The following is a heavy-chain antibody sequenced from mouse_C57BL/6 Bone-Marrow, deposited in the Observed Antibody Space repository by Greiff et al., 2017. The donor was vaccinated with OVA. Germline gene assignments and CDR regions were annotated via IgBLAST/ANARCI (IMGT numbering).Heavy chain of an antibody. J-gene: IGHJ1*03. Sequence: VQLQQSVAELVRPGASVKLSCTASGFTIKNTYMHWVKQRPEQGLEWIGRIDPANGNTKYAPKFQGKATITADTSSNTAYLQLSSLTSEDTAIYYCASPFYYYGSSYGYFDVWGTGTTVTVSS. CDR1: GFTIKNTY. V-gene: IGHV14-3*01. D-gene: IGHD1-1*01. CDR2: IDPANGNT. CDR3: ASPFYYYGSSYGYFDV.